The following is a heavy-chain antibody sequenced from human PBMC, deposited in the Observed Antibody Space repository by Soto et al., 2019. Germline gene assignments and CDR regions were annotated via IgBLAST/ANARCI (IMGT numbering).Heavy chain of an antibody. V-gene: IGHV1-69*01. Sequence: QVQLVQSGAEVKKPGSSVKVSCKASGGTFSSYSISWVRQAPGQGLEWMGGIIHIISTAKYAQKFQGRVSLTADESTSTAYMEVTGLRSEDTAVYYCARKGRYFDWLLDYGGQGTLVTVSS. D-gene: IGHD3-9*01. J-gene: IGHJ4*02. CDR2: IIHIISTA. CDR3: ARKGRYFDWLLDY. CDR1: GGTFSSYS.